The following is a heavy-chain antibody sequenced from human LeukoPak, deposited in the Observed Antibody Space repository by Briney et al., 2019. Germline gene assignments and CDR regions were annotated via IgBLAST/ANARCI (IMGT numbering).Heavy chain of an antibody. V-gene: IGHV3-23*01. D-gene: IGHD3-3*01. CDR3: AKDPSYDFWSGYDLYFDY. CDR1: GFTFSSYA. CDR2: ISGSGGST. J-gene: IGHJ4*02. Sequence: GGSLKLSCAASGFTFSSYAMSWVRQAPGKGLEWVSAISGSGGSTYYADSVKGRFTISRDNSKNTLYLQMNSLRAEDTAVYYCAKDPSYDFWSGYDLYFDYWGQGTLVTVSS.